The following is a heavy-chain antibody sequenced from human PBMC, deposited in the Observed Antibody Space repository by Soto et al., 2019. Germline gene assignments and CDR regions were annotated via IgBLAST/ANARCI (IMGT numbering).Heavy chain of an antibody. CDR1: GYSINSGYY. J-gene: IGHJ4*02. V-gene: IGHV4-38-2*01. D-gene: IGHD5-18*01. CDR2: IYHTGST. Sequence: SETLSLTCAVSGYSINSGYYWGWIRQPPGKGLEWIGSIYHTGSTYYNPSLKGRVTISVDTSKNQFSPKLISVTAADTAVYYCARVFGYSYGYSDYWGQGTLVTVSS. CDR3: ARVFGYSYGYSDY.